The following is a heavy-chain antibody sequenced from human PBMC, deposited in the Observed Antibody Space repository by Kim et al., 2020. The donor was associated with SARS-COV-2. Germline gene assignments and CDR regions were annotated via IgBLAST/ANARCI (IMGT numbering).Heavy chain of an antibody. D-gene: IGHD4-17*01. V-gene: IGHV1-18*01. Sequence: AQKFQGRVTMTTDTSTSTAYMELRSLRSDDTAVYYCARQGGENSYNYFDYWGQGSLVTVSS. CDR3: ARQGGENSYNYFDY. J-gene: IGHJ4*02.